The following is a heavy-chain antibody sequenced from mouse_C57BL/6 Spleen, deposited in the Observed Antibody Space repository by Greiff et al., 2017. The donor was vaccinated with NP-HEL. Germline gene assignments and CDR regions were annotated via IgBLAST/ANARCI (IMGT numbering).Heavy chain of an antibody. CDR2: INPSNGGT. D-gene: IGHD2-1*01. V-gene: IGHV1-53*01. J-gene: IGHJ2*01. Sequence: VQLQQPGTELVKPGASVKLSCKASGYTFTSYWMHWVKQRPGQGLEWIGNINPSNGGTNYNEKFKSKAKLTVDKASSTAYMQLSSLTSEDSAVYYCAVPPIYYGSLDYWGQGTTLTVSS. CDR3: AVPPIYYGSLDY. CDR1: GYTFTSYW.